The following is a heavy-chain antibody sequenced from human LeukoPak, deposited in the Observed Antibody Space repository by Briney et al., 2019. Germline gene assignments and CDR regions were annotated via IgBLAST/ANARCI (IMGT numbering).Heavy chain of an antibody. CDR3: ARDRGDNWNYFDY. CDR2: IYYSGST. D-gene: IGHD1-20*01. J-gene: IGHJ4*02. CDR1: GGSISSSSYY. Sequence: NPSETLSLTCTVAGGSISSSSYYWGWIRQPPGKGLEWSGRIYYSGSTYYNPSLKSRVTISVDTSKNQFSLKLSSVTAADTAVYYCARDRGDNWNYFDYWGQGTLVTVSS. V-gene: IGHV4-39*07.